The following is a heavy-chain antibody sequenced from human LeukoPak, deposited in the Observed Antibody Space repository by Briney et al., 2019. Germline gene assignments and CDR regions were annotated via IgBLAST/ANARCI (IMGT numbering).Heavy chain of an antibody. D-gene: IGHD3-22*01. J-gene: IGHJ4*02. V-gene: IGHV3-48*03. CDR1: GFTFSSFE. Sequence: GGSLRLSCAASGFTFSSFEINWVRQAPGKGLEWISYISSSGSTIYYADSVKGRFSISRDNAENSLYLQMNSLRAEDTAVYYCARGSGYLSYWGQGTLVTVSS. CDR2: ISSSGSTI. CDR3: ARGSGYLSY.